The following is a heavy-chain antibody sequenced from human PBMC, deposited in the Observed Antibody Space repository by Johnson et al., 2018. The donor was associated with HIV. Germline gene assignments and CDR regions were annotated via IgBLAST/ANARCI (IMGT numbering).Heavy chain of an antibody. Sequence: EVQLVESGGGLIQPGGSLRLSCAASGFSVSSNYMSWVRQAPGKGLEWVSVIYSGGSTYYADSVKGRFTISRDNSKNTLHLQMNSLRAEDTAVYYCARAYTYGAFDIWGQGTMVTVSS. CDR3: ARAYTYGAFDI. V-gene: IGHV3-53*01. CDR2: IYSGGST. CDR1: GFSVSSNY. J-gene: IGHJ3*02. D-gene: IGHD3-16*01.